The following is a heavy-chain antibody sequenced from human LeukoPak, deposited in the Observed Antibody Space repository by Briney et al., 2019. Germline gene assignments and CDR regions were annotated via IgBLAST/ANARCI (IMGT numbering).Heavy chain of an antibody. CDR2: ISAYNGNT. V-gene: IGHV1-18*01. J-gene: IGHJ5*01. Sequence: ASVKVSCKASGYTFTSYAISWVRQAPGQGLEWMGWISAYNGNTKYAQKVQGRVTMTTDTSTSTAYMELRSLRSDDTAVYYCARGGHGDYVSDWFDYWGQGTLVTVSS. D-gene: IGHD4-17*01. CDR1: GYTFTSYA. CDR3: ARGGHGDYVSDWFDY.